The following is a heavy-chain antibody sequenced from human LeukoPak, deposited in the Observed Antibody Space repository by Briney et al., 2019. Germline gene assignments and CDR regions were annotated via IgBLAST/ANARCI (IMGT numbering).Heavy chain of an antibody. CDR3: ARISSGAAAAVSRGYMDV. Sequence: GGSLRLSCAASGFTFSSYAMHWVRQAPGKGLEYVSAISSNGGSTYYANSVKGRFTISRDNSKNTLYLQMGSLRAEDMAVYYCARISSGAAAAVSRGYMDVWGKGTTVTVSS. J-gene: IGHJ6*03. D-gene: IGHD6-13*01. CDR2: ISSNGGST. CDR1: GFTFSSYA. V-gene: IGHV3-64*01.